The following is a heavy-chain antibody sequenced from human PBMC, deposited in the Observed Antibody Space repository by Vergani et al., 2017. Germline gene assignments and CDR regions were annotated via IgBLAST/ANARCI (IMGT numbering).Heavy chain of an antibody. J-gene: IGHJ4*02. V-gene: IGHV3-48*01. CDR2: MSIHSDAM. CDR1: GFPFSDYG. CDR3: ARDFRAPLDY. Sequence: VQLVESGGGEVQPGRSLRLSCSAAGFPFSDYGVHWARQAPGKGLEWISYMSIHSDAMYYADSVKGRFTISRDIDRNTLYLQMNNLTVEDTAVYYCARDFRAPLDYWGQVTLVTVSS.